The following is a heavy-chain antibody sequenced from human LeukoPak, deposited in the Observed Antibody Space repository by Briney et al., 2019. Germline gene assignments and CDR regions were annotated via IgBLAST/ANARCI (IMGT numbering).Heavy chain of an antibody. V-gene: IGHV3-30*02. Sequence: GGSLRLSRAATGFIFSDYGMHWVRQAPGKGLEGVAFIRYDGSQKYYANSVKGRFTISRDDSRNTIYLQMNSLRVEDTAVYYCAKIGKLEYSGYDRYYFDYWGQGTLVTVSS. D-gene: IGHD5-12*01. CDR2: IRYDGSQK. CDR3: AKIGKLEYSGYDRYYFDY. CDR1: GFIFSDYG. J-gene: IGHJ4*02.